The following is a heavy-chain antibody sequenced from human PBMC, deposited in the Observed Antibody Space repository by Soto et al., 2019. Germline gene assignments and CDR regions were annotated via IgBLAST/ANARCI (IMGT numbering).Heavy chain of an antibody. CDR3: ASSYGSGYRAFDY. V-gene: IGHV1-69*02. J-gene: IGHJ4*02. D-gene: IGHD3-10*01. CDR2: INPILSMS. CDR1: GDTFSFYS. Sequence: QVQLVQSGAEVKKPGSSVRVSCKASGDTFSFYSINWVRQAPGLGLEWMGRINPILSMSNYAQRFQGRVTVTADKSTSTAYMEVSSLRSEDTAMYYCASSYGSGYRAFDYWGQGALVTVSS.